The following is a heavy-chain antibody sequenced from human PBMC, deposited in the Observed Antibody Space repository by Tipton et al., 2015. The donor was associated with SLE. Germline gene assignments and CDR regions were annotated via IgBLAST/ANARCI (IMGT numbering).Heavy chain of an antibody. Sequence: TLSLTCTVSGGSISSYYWSWIRQPPGKGLEWIGYIYYSGSTNYNPSLKSRVTISVDTSKNQFSLKLSSVTAADTAVYYCARDNSSGGNDYWGQGTLVTVSS. J-gene: IGHJ4*02. V-gene: IGHV4-59*12. CDR2: IYYSGST. CDR1: GGSISSYY. CDR3: ARDNSSGGNDY. D-gene: IGHD3-22*01.